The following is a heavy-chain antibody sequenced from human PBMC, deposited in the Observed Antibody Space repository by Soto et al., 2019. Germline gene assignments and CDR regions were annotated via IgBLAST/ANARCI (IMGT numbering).Heavy chain of an antibody. CDR1: GFTFSNAW. D-gene: IGHD3-3*01. Sequence: GGSLRLSCAASGFTFSNAWMSWVRQAPGKGLEWVGRIKSKTDGGTTDYAAPVKGRFTISRDDSKNTLYLQMNSLKTEDTAVYYCTTLTPNYDFWSGYYLDDWGQGTLVTVSS. J-gene: IGHJ4*02. CDR2: IKSKTDGGTT. V-gene: IGHV3-15*01. CDR3: TTLTPNYDFWSGYYLDD.